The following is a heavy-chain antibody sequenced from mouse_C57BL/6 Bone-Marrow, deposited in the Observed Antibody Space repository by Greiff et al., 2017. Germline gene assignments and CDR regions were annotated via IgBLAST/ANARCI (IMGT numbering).Heavy chain of an antibody. Sequence: EVKLLESGPGLVKPSQSLSLTCSVTGYSITSGYYWNWIRQPPGNKLEWVGHISYDGSNNYNPSLKNRISITRDTSTNQFFLKLNSVTTEDTATYYCARGLSSPFVAYWGQGTLVTVSA. V-gene: IGHV3-6*01. CDR3: ARGLSSPFVAY. CDR2: ISYDGSN. J-gene: IGHJ3*01. CDR1: GYSITSGYY.